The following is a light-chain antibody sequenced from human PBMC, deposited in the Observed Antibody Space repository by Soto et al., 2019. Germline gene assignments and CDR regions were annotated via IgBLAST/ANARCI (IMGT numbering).Light chain of an antibody. J-gene: IGKJ3*01. Sequence: DIQMTQSPSSLSASVGDRVTITCRASQDIDTYLAWYQQEPGKVPKVLIYAAYTLQSGVPSRFSGSGSGTDFTLTITSLQPEDAAIYYCQEYNSAPFTFGPGTKVEIK. CDR3: QEYNSAPFT. CDR1: QDIDTY. CDR2: AAY. V-gene: IGKV1-27*01.